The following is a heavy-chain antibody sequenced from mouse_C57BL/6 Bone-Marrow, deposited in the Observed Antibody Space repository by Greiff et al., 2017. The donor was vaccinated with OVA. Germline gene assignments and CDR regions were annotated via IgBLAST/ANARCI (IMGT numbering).Heavy chain of an antibody. J-gene: IGHJ3*01. Sequence: QVQLQQPGAELVKPGASVKLSCKASGYTFTSYWMQWVKQRPGQGLEWIGEIDPSDSYTNYNQKFKGEATLTVDTSSSTAYMQLSSLTSEDSAVYYCARDGSSYVWFAYWGQGTLVTVSA. V-gene: IGHV1-50*01. D-gene: IGHD1-1*01. CDR3: ARDGSSYVWFAY. CDR2: IDPSDSYT. CDR1: GYTFTSYW.